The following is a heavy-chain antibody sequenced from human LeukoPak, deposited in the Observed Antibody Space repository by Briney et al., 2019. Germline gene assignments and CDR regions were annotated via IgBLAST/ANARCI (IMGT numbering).Heavy chain of an antibody. CDR3: AREVGYYYDSSGDDY. J-gene: IGHJ4*02. CDR1: GFTFDDYA. D-gene: IGHD3-22*01. CDR2: ISWNSGSI. V-gene: IGHV3-9*01. Sequence: PGGSLRLSCAASGFTFDDYAMHWVRQAPGKGLEWVSGISWNSGSIGYADSVKGRFTISRDNAKNSLYLQMNSLRAEDTAVYYCAREVGYYYDSSGDDYWGQGTLVTVSS.